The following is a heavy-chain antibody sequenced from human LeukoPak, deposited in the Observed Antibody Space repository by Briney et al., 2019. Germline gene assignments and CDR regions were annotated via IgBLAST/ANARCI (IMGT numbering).Heavy chain of an antibody. D-gene: IGHD3-3*01. CDR1: GGSVSSGSYY. CDR3: AGTSDFWSGYSPFDY. CDR2: IYYSGST. Sequence: PSETLSLTCTVSGGSVSSGSYYWSWIRQPPGKGLEWIGYIYYSGSTNYNPSLKSRVTISVDTSKNQFSLKLSSVTAADTAVYYCAGTSDFWSGYSPFDYWGQGTLVTVSS. J-gene: IGHJ4*02. V-gene: IGHV4-61*01.